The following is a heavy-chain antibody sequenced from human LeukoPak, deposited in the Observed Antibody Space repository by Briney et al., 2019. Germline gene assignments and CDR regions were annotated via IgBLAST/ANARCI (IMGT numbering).Heavy chain of an antibody. V-gene: IGHV4-61*08. Sequence: SETLSLTCTVSGGSISSGGYYWSWIRQHPGKGLEWIGYIYYSGSTNYNPSLKSRVTISVDTSKNQFSLKLSSVTAADTAVYYCARRGSSGYFDYWGQGTLVTVSS. CDR3: ARRGSSGYFDY. CDR2: IYYSGST. CDR1: GGSISSGGYY. D-gene: IGHD6-6*01. J-gene: IGHJ4*02.